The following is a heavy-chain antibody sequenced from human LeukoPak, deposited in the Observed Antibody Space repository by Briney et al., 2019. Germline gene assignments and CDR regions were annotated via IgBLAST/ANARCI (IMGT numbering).Heavy chain of an antibody. J-gene: IGHJ6*02. CDR2: IIPIFGTA. CDR3: ARDTDNYYYYGMDV. CDR1: GGTFSSYS. D-gene: IGHD4-17*01. Sequence: ASVKVSCKASGGTFSSYSISWVRRAPGQGLEWMGGIIPIFGTANYAQKFQGRVTITADESTSTAYMELSSLRSEDTAVYYCARDTDNYYYYGMDVWGQGTTVTVSS. V-gene: IGHV1-69*13.